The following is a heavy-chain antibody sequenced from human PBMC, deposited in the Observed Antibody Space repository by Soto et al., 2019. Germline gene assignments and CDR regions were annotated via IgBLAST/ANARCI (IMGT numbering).Heavy chain of an antibody. Sequence: PGESLKISCRGYGYSFTSYWIGWVRQMPGKGLEWMGIIYPGDSNTRYSPSFQGQVTISADKSISSAYLQWSSLKASDTAMYYCARQGYCSNTACYTVDYWGQGTLVTVSS. J-gene: IGHJ4*02. CDR2: IYPGDSNT. D-gene: IGHD2-2*02. CDR1: GYSFTSYW. CDR3: ARQGYCSNTACYTVDY. V-gene: IGHV5-51*01.